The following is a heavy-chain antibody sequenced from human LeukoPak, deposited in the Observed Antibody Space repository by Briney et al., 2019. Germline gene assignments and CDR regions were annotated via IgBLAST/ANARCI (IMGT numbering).Heavy chain of an antibody. D-gene: IGHD5-24*01. CDR3: TRYPPYGPDVYRPTDY. J-gene: IGHJ4*02. V-gene: IGHV3-73*01. CDR1: GFTFSGSD. CDR2: IRSKANSYAT. Sequence: GGSLRLSCAASGFTFSGSDREWVRQASGKGLEWVGRIRSKANSYATAYVASVKGRFTISRDDSENTTDLQMNRLKTEDTAVYYCTRYPPYGPDVYRPTDYWGQGTRVTVSS.